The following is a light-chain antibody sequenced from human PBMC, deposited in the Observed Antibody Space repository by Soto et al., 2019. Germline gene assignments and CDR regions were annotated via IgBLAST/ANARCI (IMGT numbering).Light chain of an antibody. Sequence: ATQMTQSPSSLSASVGDRVTISCRASQGISNYLAWYQQRPGKAPKLLIFGAATLQSGVPSRFSASGSGPDFTLTISSLQPEDFATYYCPQDYNYPWTFXQGTKADIK. J-gene: IGKJ1*01. CDR2: GAA. CDR1: QGISNY. CDR3: PQDYNYPWT. V-gene: IGKV1-6*01.